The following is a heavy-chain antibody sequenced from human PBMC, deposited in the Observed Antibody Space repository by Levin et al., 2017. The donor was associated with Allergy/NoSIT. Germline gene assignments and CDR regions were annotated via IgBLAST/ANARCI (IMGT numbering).Heavy chain of an antibody. Sequence: SLRLSCAASGFTFDDYAMHWVRQAPGKGLEWVSGISWNSGSIGYADSVKGRFTISRDNAKNSLYLQMNSLRAEDTALYYCAKDLDGYSSRWGQGTLVTVSS. V-gene: IGHV3-9*01. CDR1: GFTFDDYA. D-gene: IGHD6-13*01. CDR2: ISWNSGSI. J-gene: IGHJ4*02. CDR3: AKDLDGYSSR.